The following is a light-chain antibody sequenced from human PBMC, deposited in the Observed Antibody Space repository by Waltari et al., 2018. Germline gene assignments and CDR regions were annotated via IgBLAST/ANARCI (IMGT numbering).Light chain of an antibody. V-gene: IGLV2-14*03. CDR2: DVS. J-gene: IGLJ1*01. Sequence: QSALTQPASVSGSPGQSITISCTGTSSDVGAYDYVSWYRQLPGKAPDLMISDVSRRPSGMSGLFSGAKSGATAPRTISGLQAEDEADYYCSSMISGGPLVFGSGTQVTVL. CDR1: SSDVGAYDY. CDR3: SSMISGGPLV.